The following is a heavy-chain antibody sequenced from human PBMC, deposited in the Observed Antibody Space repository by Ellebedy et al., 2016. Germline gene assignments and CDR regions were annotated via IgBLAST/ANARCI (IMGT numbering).Heavy chain of an antibody. CDR3: AKSSISVFGVTDAFDI. V-gene: IGHV4-59*01. CDR1: GASISRDS. J-gene: IGHJ3*02. D-gene: IGHD3-3*01. CDR2: IFYSGGT. Sequence: SETLSLTCTVSGASISRDSWSWIRQPPGNGLQWLGYIFYSGGTIYNPSLRSRVTISVDKSQKQVSLNLTSVTAADTAVYFCAKSSISVFGVTDAFDIWGQGTVVTVSS.